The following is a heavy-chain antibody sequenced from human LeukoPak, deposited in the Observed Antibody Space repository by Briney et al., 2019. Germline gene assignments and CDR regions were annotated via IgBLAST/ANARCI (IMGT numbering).Heavy chain of an antibody. CDR3: AKDLGSYSSSWKDDAFDI. D-gene: IGHD6-13*01. J-gene: IGHJ3*02. CDR2: INFDGSST. V-gene: IGHV3-74*01. CDR1: GFTFNNYW. Sequence: TGGSLRLSCAASGFTFNNYWMHWVRQVPGEGLVWVSRINFDGSSTNYADSVKGRFTISRDNFKNTLYLQMNSLRAEDTAVYYCAKDLGSYSSSWKDDAFDIWGQGTMVTVSS.